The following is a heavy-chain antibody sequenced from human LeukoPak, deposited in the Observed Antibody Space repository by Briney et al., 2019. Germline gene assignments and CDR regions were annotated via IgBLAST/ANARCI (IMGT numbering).Heavy chain of an antibody. J-gene: IGHJ4*02. Sequence: SETLSLTCTVSGGSISGYYWTWIRQPPGKGLEWIAYIYYTGSTNYNPSLESRVTISVDTSKNQFCLRLSSVAAADTAVYYCARLTGNYFPDYWGQGTLVTVSS. D-gene: IGHD2/OR15-2a*01. CDR2: IYYTGST. CDR3: ARLTGNYFPDY. V-gene: IGHV4-59*01. CDR1: GGSISGYY.